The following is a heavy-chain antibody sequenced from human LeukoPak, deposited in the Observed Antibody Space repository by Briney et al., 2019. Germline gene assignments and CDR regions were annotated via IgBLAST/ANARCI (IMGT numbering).Heavy chain of an antibody. D-gene: IGHD2-2*01. CDR1: GFTFGDYV. CDR3: SGVYCSRTSCSDY. V-gene: IGHV3-49*04. Sequence: PGGSLRLSCTASGFTFGDYVMSWVRQAPGKGLEWVGFIRSKAYGGATESAASVKGRFTISRDDSKSIAYLQMNSLKTEDTAVYYCSGVYCSRTSCSDYWGQGTLVTVSS. J-gene: IGHJ4*02. CDR2: IRSKAYGGAT.